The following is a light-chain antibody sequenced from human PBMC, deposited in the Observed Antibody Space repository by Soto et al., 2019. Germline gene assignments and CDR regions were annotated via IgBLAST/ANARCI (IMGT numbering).Light chain of an antibody. Sequence: ETVLTQSPGTLSLSPGERATLSCRASQTIRSNYLAWYRQTPCQAPRLLIYGASNRATGIADRFSGSGSVTDFTLIISRLEPEDFALYYCQQYGSSPWTFGQGTKVEIK. J-gene: IGKJ1*01. V-gene: IGKV3-20*01. CDR1: QTIRSNY. CDR3: QQYGSSPWT. CDR2: GAS.